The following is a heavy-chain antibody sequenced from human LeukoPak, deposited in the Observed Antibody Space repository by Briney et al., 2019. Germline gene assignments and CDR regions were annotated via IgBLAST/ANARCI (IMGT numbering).Heavy chain of an antibody. Sequence: SETLSLTCTVSGGSISSYYWSWIRQPPGKGPEWIGYIHYSGSTNYNPSLKSRVTISVDTSKNQFSLNLRSLTAADTAVYYCARRGSGYPYYFDYWGQGTLVTVSS. J-gene: IGHJ4*02. D-gene: IGHD3-3*01. CDR2: IHYSGST. CDR3: ARRGSGYPYYFDY. V-gene: IGHV4-59*08. CDR1: GGSISSYY.